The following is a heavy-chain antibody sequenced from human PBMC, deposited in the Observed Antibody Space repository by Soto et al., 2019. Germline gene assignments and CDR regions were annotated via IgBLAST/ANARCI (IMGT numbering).Heavy chain of an antibody. J-gene: IGHJ5*02. CDR3: ARWSYGSVSLNWFDP. CDR2: IYYSGST. D-gene: IGHD3-10*01. CDR1: GGSISSYY. Sequence: QVQLQESGPGLVKPSETLSLTCTVSGGSISSYYWSWIRQPPGKGLEWIGYIYYSGSTNYNPSLKSRVTISVDTSKNQFSLKLSSVTAADTAVYYCARWSYGSVSLNWFDPWGQGTLVTVSS. V-gene: IGHV4-59*01.